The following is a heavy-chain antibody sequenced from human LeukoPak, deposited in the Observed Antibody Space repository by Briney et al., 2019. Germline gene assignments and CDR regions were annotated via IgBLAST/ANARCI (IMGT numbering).Heavy chain of an antibody. CDR3: ARNFDY. V-gene: IGHV4-39*07. CDR1: GGSISSSSYY. Sequence: PSETLSLTCTVSGGSISSSSYYGGWIRQPPGNGLEWIGSIYYSGSTYYNPSLKSRVTISVDTSKNQFSLKLSSVTAADTAVYYCARNFDYWGQGTLVTVSS. J-gene: IGHJ4*02. CDR2: IYYSGST.